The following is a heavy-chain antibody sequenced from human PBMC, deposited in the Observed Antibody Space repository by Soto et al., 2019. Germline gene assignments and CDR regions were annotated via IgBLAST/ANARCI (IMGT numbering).Heavy chain of an antibody. CDR2: ISSSSSTI. J-gene: IGHJ4*02. CDR1: GFTFSSYS. CDR3: ARSIAARPGIAAAGSGY. D-gene: IGHD6-13*01. Sequence: GESLKISCAASGFTFSSYSMNWVRQARGKGLEWVSYISSSSSTIYYADSVKGRFTISRDNAKNSLYLQMNSLRDEDTAVYYCARSIAARPGIAAAGSGYWGQGTLVTVS. V-gene: IGHV3-48*02.